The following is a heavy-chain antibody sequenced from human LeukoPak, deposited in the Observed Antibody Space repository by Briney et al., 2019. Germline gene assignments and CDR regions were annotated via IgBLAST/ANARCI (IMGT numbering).Heavy chain of an antibody. Sequence: SQTLSLTCAISGDSVSSNSAAWNWIRQSPSRGLEWLGRTYYRSKWYNDYAVSVGSRITINPDTSKNQFSLQLNSVTPEDTVVYYCARGRAVAGKGGADYFDYWGQGTLVTVSS. CDR2: TYYRSKWYN. CDR1: GDSVSSNSAA. D-gene: IGHD6-19*01. J-gene: IGHJ4*02. V-gene: IGHV6-1*01. CDR3: ARGRAVAGKGGADYFDY.